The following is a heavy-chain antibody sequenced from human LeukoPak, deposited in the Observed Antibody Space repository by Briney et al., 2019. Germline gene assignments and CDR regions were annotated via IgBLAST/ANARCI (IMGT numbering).Heavy chain of an antibody. CDR1: GGSISSGSYY. V-gene: IGHV4-61*02. Sequence: SQTLSLTCTVSGGSISSGSYYWTWIRQPAGKGLEWIGRISTSGSTYCNPSLKSRVTIFLDTSKNQFSLNMDSVAAADTAVYYCARGHGDYTVLGFWGQGALVTVSS. CDR3: ARGHGDYTVLGF. J-gene: IGHJ4*02. D-gene: IGHD4-17*01. CDR2: ISTSGST.